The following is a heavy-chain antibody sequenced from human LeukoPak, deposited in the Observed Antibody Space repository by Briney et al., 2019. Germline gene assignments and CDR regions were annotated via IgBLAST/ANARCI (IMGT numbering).Heavy chain of an antibody. CDR2: IYYSGNT. CDR1: GGSISSSNYY. D-gene: IGHD3-3*01. V-gene: IGHV4-39*07. Sequence: NPSETLSLTCTVSGGSISSSNYYWGWIRQPPGKGLEWIGSIYYSGNTYYNPSLKSRVTISVDTSKNQFSLKLSSVTAADTAVYYCARGVFSSVLRDFWSGSTNWFDPWGQGTLVTVSS. CDR3: ARGVFSSVLRDFWSGSTNWFDP. J-gene: IGHJ5*02.